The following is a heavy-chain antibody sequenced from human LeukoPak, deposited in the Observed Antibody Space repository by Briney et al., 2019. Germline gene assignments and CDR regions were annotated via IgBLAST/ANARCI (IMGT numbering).Heavy chain of an antibody. V-gene: IGHV3-23*01. CDR2: ISGSGGSI. CDR3: AKGPVYSTSQRYFDY. CDR1: GFTFSSYA. D-gene: IGHD6-13*01. J-gene: IGHJ4*02. Sequence: PGGSLRLSCEASGFTFSSYAMSWVRQAPGTGLEWVSAISGSGGSIYYADSVKGRFTISKDSSKNTVYLQMNNLRDEDTALYYCAKGPVYSTSQRYFDYWGQGTLVTVSS.